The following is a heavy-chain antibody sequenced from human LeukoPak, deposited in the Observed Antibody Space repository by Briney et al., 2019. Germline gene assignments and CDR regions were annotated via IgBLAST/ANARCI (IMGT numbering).Heavy chain of an antibody. CDR2: IYTSGST. V-gene: IGHV4-61*02. CDR1: GGSISSGSYY. D-gene: IGHD6-13*01. Sequence: PSETLSLTCTVSGGSISSGSYYWSWIRQPAGKGLEWIGRIYTSGSTNYNPSLKSRVTISVDTSKNQFSLRLSSVTAADTAVYYCARDRVFSGYYYMDVWGKGTTVTVSS. J-gene: IGHJ6*03. CDR3: ARDRVFSGYYYMDV.